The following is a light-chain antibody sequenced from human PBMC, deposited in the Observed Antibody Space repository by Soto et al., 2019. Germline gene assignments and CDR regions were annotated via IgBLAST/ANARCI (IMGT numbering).Light chain of an antibody. CDR2: KAS. J-gene: IGKJ1*01. CDR1: QTISSW. CDR3: QHYNSYSEA. V-gene: IGKV1-5*03. Sequence: IQMTQSPSTLSGSVGDRVTITFLASQTISSWLAWYQQKPGKAHKLLIYKASTLKSGVPSRFSGSGSGTDFTLTISRLQPDDFATYYCQHYNSYSEAFGQGTKVDIK.